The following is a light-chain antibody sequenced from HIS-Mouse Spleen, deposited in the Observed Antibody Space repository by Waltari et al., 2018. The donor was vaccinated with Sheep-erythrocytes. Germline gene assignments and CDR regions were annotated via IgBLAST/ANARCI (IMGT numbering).Light chain of an antibody. J-gene: IGLJ3*02. CDR1: SSVVGSYNL. V-gene: IGLV2-23*01. CDR3: CSYAGSSTPWV. CDR2: EGS. Sequence: QSALTQPASVSGSPGQSITISCTGTSSVVGSYNLFPWYQQHPGKAPKLMIYEGSKRPSGVSNRFSGSKSGNTASLTIYGLQAEDEADYYCCSYAGSSTPWVFGGGTKLTVL.